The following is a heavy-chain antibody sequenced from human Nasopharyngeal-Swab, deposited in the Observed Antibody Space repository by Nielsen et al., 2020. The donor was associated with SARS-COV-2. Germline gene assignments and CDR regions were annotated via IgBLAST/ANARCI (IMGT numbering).Heavy chain of an antibody. Sequence: GESLKISCAASGFSFSTYWMTWVRQAPGKGLEWVANIKQDGSEKYYVDSVKGRFTVSRDNPKNLLYLQVNSLRAEDTAVYYCARQGVFVPAYFHQYYMDVWVKGTTVTVSS. CDR3: ARQGVFVPAYFHQYYMDV. D-gene: IGHD3-16*02. J-gene: IGHJ6*03. CDR2: IKQDGSEK. CDR1: GFSFSTYW. V-gene: IGHV3-7*03.